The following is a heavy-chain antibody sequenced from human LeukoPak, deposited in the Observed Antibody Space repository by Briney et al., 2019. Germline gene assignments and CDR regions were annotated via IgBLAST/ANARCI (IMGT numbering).Heavy chain of an antibody. CDR1: GGSFSGYY. V-gene: IGHV3-23*01. CDR2: ISGSGGST. D-gene: IGHD6-19*01. Sequence: ETLSLTCAVYGGSFSGYYWSWVRQAPGKGLEWVSAISGSGGSTYYADSVKGRFTISRDNSKNTLYLQMNSLRAEDTAVYYCAKDASSSGWYYYFDYWGQGTLVTVSS. CDR3: AKDASSSGWYYYFDY. J-gene: IGHJ4*02.